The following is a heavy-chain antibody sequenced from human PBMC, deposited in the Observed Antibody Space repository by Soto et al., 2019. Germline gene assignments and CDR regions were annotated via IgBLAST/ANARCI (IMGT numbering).Heavy chain of an antibody. J-gene: IGHJ4*02. CDR1: GGSISSSNW. V-gene: IGHV4-4*02. CDR3: ARDFGWLQPFDY. CDR2: IYHSGST. D-gene: IGHD5-12*01. Sequence: SETLSLTCAVSGGSISSSNWWSWVRQPPGKGLEWIGEIYHSGSTNCNPSLKSRVTISVDKSKNQFSLKLSSVTAADTAVYYCARDFGWLQPFDYWGQGTLVTVSS.